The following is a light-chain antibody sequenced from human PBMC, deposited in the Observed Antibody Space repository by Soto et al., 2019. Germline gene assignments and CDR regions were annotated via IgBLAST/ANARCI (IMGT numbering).Light chain of an antibody. J-gene: IGKJ1*01. CDR1: QSVYTY. CDR2: DVS. V-gene: IGKV3-11*01. Sequence: EIVLTQSPVTLSLSPGERATLSCRASQSVYTYLAWYQQKPGQAPRLLIYDVSNRATGIPARFSGSGSGTDFTLTISSLEPEDFAVYYCQQYYSTPQTFGQGTKVEIK. CDR3: QQYYSTPQT.